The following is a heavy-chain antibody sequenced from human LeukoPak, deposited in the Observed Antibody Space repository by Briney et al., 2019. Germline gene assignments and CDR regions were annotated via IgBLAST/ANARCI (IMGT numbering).Heavy chain of an antibody. CDR3: ARAYGDYTYGMTS. CDR1: GGSISSYY. V-gene: IGHV4-59*01. Sequence: PSETLSLTCTVSGGSISSYYWSWIRQPPGKGLEWIGYIYYSGSTNYNPSLKSRVTVSVDTSENQFSLKLSSVTAADTAVYYCARAYGDYTYGMTSGAKGPRSPSP. D-gene: IGHD4-17*01. CDR2: IYYSGST. J-gene: IGHJ6*02.